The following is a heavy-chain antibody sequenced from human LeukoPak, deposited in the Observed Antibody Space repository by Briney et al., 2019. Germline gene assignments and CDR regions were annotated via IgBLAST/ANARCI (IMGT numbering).Heavy chain of an antibody. Sequence: TGGSLRLSCAASRFTFSSYSMNWVRQAPGKGLEWISYISGSSSIIYYTPSVKGRFTISRDNGKSSLYLQMNSLRDDDKAGFMCARGFWDGDRTFDIWGQGAMVTVSS. J-gene: IGHJ3*02. CDR3: ARGFWDGDRTFDI. V-gene: IGHV3-48*02. CDR2: ISGSSSII. D-gene: IGHD5-24*01. CDR1: RFTFSSYS.